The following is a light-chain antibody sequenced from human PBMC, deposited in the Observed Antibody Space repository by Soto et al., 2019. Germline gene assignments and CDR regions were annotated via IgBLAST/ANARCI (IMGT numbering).Light chain of an antibody. Sequence: QSALTQPASVSGSPGQSITISCTGTSSDVGGYNYVSWYQHHPGTAPKLMIYDVTNRPSGVSNRFSGSKSGNTASLTISGLQAEDEADYYCTSSTTSSPYVVFGGGTKVTVL. CDR3: TSSTTSSPYVV. CDR1: SSDVGGYNY. V-gene: IGLV2-14*03. CDR2: DVT. J-gene: IGLJ2*01.